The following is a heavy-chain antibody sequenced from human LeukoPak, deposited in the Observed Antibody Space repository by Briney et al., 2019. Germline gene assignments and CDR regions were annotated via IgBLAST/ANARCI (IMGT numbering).Heavy chain of an antibody. J-gene: IGHJ4*02. CDR2: ISSSSSYI. Sequence: GGSLRLSCAASGFTFSSYSMNWVRQAPGKGLESVSSISSSSSYIYYADSVKGRFTISRDNAKNSLYLQMNSLRAEDTAVYYCARSANYGYSSGWYDPLGYFDYWGQGTLVTVSS. V-gene: IGHV3-21*01. CDR3: ARSANYGYSSGWYDPLGYFDY. CDR1: GFTFSSYS. D-gene: IGHD6-19*01.